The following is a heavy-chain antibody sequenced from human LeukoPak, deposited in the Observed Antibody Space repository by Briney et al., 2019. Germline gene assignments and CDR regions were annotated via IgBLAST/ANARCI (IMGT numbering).Heavy chain of an antibody. Sequence: GGSLRLSCAASGFTFSDYYMSWIRQAPGKGLEWVSYISSSGSTIYYAGSVKGRFTISRDNAKNSLYLQMNSLRAEDTAVYYCARGSDYSNYVPDYWGQGTLVTVSS. CDR2: ISSSGSTI. CDR1: GFTFSDYY. D-gene: IGHD4-11*01. CDR3: ARGSDYSNYVPDY. J-gene: IGHJ4*02. V-gene: IGHV3-11*04.